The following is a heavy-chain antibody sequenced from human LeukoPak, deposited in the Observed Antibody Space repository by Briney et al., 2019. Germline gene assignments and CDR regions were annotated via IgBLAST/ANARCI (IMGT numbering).Heavy chain of an antibody. Sequence: ASVTVSCQASGYTFTGYYMHWVRQAPGQGLEWMGWINPNSGGTNYAQKFQGRVTMTRDTSISTAYMELSRLRSDDTAVYYCARGGWEYYDFWSGYYTGPYYFDYWGQGTPVTVSS. CDR2: INPNSGGT. CDR1: GYTFTGYY. CDR3: ARGGWEYYDFWSGYYTGPYYFDY. J-gene: IGHJ4*02. D-gene: IGHD3-3*01. V-gene: IGHV1-2*02.